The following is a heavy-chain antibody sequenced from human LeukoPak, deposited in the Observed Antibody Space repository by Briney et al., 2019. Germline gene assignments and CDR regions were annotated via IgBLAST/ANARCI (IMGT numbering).Heavy chain of an antibody. Sequence: SETLSLTCAVYGGSFSGYYWSWIRQPPGKGLEWIGEINHSGSTNYNPSLKSRVTISVDTSKNQFSLKLSSVTAADTAVYYCARLGMRYSSGWYASDYWGQGTLVTVSS. J-gene: IGHJ4*02. CDR2: INHSGST. CDR3: ARLGMRYSSGWYASDY. CDR1: GGSFSGYY. D-gene: IGHD6-19*01. V-gene: IGHV4-34*01.